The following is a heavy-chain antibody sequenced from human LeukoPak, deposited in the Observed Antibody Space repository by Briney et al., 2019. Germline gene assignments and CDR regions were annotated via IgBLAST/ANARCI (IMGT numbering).Heavy chain of an antibody. CDR2: IYYSGST. CDR3: ARETELAVAGIPYLDY. CDR1: GGSISSSSYY. Sequence: SETLSLTCTVSGGSISSSSYYWGWIRQPPGKGLEWTGSIYYSGSTYYNPSLKSRVTISVDTSKNQFSLKLSSVTAADTAVYYCARETELAVAGIPYLDYWGQGTLVTVSS. J-gene: IGHJ4*02. V-gene: IGHV4-39*02. D-gene: IGHD6-19*01.